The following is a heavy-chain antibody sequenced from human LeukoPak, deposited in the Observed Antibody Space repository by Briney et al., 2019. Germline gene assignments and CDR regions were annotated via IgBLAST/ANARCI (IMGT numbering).Heavy chain of an antibody. J-gene: IGHJ4*02. V-gene: IGHV4-4*07. D-gene: IGHD2-21*02. CDR2: LSPSGST. Sequence: SGTLSLTCNVSGGSLTSSYWSWIRQPAGKGLEWIGRLSPSGSTNYNPSLKSRVTMSADTSKNQFSLKLTSVTAADTAVYYCARDYDAYCGGDCYSGTFDYWGQGTLVTVSS. CDR3: ARDYDAYCGGDCYSGTFDY. CDR1: GGSLTSSY.